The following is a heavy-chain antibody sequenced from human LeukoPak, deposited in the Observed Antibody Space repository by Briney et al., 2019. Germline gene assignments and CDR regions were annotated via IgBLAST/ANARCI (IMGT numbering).Heavy chain of an antibody. D-gene: IGHD2-2*01. CDR1: GFTVSSNY. V-gene: IGHV3-53*01. CDR3: ARSPSFGYYYYMDV. J-gene: IGHJ6*03. CDR2: IYSGGST. Sequence: GGSLRLSCAASGFTVSSNYMSWVRQAPGKGLEWVSVIYSGGSTYYADSVKGRFTISRDNSKSTLYLQMNSLRAEDTAVHYCARSPSFGYYYYMDVWGKGTTVTVSS.